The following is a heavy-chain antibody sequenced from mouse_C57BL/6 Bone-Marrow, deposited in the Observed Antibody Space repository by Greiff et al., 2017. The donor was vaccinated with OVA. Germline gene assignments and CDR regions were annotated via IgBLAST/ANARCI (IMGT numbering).Heavy chain of an antibody. D-gene: IGHD1-1*01. CDR1: GFSLSTFGMG. CDR2: IWWDDDK. V-gene: IGHV8-8*01. J-gene: IGHJ1*03. CDR3: ARIAPYYYGSRRYFDV. Sequence: QVTLKVCGPGLLQPSQTLSLSCSFSGFSLSTFGMGVGWIRHPSGKGLDWLAHIWWDDDKYYNQALKSRLTISKDTSKNQVFLKIANVDTADTATYYCARIAPYYYGSRRYFDVWGTGTTVTVSS.